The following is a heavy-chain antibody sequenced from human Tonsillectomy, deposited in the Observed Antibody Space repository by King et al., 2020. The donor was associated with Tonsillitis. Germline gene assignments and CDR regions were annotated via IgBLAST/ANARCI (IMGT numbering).Heavy chain of an antibody. V-gene: IGHV5-10-1*03. D-gene: IGHD2-8*02. CDR1: GYSFITDS. CDR3: ARHQPSRTLVGYWFDP. CDR2: IDPSDSYT. J-gene: IGHJ5*02. Sequence: VQLVESGAEVKKPGESLRISCKASGYSFITDSITWVRQMPGKGLEWMGRIDPSDSYTNYSPSFQGHVTISTDKSISTAYLQWSSLKASDTAIYYCARHQPSRTLVGYWFDPWGQGTRVTVSS.